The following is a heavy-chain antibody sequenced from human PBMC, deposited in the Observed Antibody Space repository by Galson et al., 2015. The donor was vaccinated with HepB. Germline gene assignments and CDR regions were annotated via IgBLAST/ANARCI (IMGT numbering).Heavy chain of an antibody. CDR1: GFTFDDYA. CDR2: ISWNSGSI. Sequence: SLRLSCAASGFTFDDYAMHWVRHAPGKGLEWVSGISWNSGSIGYADSVKGRFTISRDNAKNSLYLQMNSLRAEDTALYYCAKGAWGAADYFDYWGQGTLVTVSS. J-gene: IGHJ4*02. D-gene: IGHD6-13*01. CDR3: AKGAWGAADYFDY. V-gene: IGHV3-9*01.